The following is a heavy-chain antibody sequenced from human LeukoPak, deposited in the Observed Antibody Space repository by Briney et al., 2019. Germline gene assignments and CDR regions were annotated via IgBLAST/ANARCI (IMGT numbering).Heavy chain of an antibody. CDR1: GFTFSSYA. D-gene: IGHD6-13*01. Sequence: GGSLRLSCAASGFTFSSYAMSWVRQAPGKGLEWVSAISGSGGSTYYADSVKGRFTISRDNSKNTLYLQMNSLRAEDTAVYYCARHRRIAAAGTLFYYYYYYMDVWGKGTTVTISS. V-gene: IGHV3-23*01. CDR2: ISGSGGST. J-gene: IGHJ6*03. CDR3: ARHRRIAAAGTLFYYYYYYMDV.